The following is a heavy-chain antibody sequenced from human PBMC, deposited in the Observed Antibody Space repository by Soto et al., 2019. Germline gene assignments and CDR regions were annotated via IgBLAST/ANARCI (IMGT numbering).Heavy chain of an antibody. CDR1: GFTFSSYA. D-gene: IGHD2-2*01. CDR3: AKGHYCSSTSCYGMDV. CDR2: ISGSGGST. Sequence: HGGSLRLSCAASGFTFSSYAMSWVRQAPGKGLEWVSAISGSGGSTYYADSVKGRFTISRDNSKNTLYLQMNSLRAEDTAVYYCAKGHYCSSTSCYGMDVWGKGTTVTVSS. J-gene: IGHJ6*04. V-gene: IGHV3-23*01.